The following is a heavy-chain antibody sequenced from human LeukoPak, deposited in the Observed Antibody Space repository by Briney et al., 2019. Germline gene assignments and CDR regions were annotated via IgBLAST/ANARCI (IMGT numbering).Heavy chain of an antibody. V-gene: IGHV6-1*01. Sequence: SQTLSLTCAISGDSVSSNSAAWNWLTPSPSRGLEWLGKTNYRTKSYKDYAVSVKSRITINTDTSKNQFSVQLNSVTPEDTAVYYCARDSGPIAAAGRSYYFDYWGQGTLVTVSS. J-gene: IGHJ4*02. CDR2: TNYRTKSYK. CDR1: GDSVSSNSAA. CDR3: ARDSGPIAAAGRSYYFDY. D-gene: IGHD6-13*01.